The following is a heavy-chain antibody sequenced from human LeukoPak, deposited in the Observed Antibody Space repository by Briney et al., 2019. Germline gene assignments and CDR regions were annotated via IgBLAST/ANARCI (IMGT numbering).Heavy chain of an antibody. CDR2: IYPGDVVI. Sequence: GESLKISWKRSGYDLTTYWISWVRQMPGKGLEWRGIIYPGDVVIFYSPTFQAQVTISVDSSISPAYLQWSSLKVSNPPINYCARHRSYGSGTYYTHGVDVWGQGTTVTVPS. V-gene: IGHV5-51*01. CDR3: ARHRSYGSGTYYTHGVDV. CDR1: GYDLTTYW. D-gene: IGHD3-10*01. J-gene: IGHJ6*02.